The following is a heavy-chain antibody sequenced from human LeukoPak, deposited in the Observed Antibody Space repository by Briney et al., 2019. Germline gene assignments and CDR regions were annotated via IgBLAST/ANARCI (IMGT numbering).Heavy chain of an antibody. CDR1: GGTFSSYA. J-gene: IGHJ4*02. CDR3: AGDYGDYGGFDY. D-gene: IGHD4-17*01. CDR2: IIPIFGTA. Sequence: SVEVSCKASGGTFSSYAISWVRQAPGQGLEWMGGIIPIFGTANYTQKFQGRVTITADESTSTAYMELSSLRSEDTAVYYCAGDYGDYGGFDYWGQGTLVTVSS. V-gene: IGHV1-69*01.